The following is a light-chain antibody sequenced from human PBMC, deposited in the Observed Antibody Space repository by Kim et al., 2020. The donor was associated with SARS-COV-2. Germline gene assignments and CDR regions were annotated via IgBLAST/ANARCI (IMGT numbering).Light chain of an antibody. V-gene: IGKV1-5*03. Sequence: DIQMTQSPSTLSASVGDRVTITCRASQSISSWLAWYQQKPGKAPKLLIYKASSLESGVPSRFSGSGSGTVFTLTISSLQPDDFATYYCQQYYRYSRTFGQGTKVDIK. CDR2: KAS. CDR3: QQYYRYSRT. CDR1: QSISSW. J-gene: IGKJ1*01.